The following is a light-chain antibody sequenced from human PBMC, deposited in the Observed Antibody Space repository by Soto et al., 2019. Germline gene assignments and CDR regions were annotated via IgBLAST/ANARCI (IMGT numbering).Light chain of an antibody. V-gene: IGKV3-20*01. CDR1: QSVSSY. J-gene: IGKJ1*01. CDR3: QQSGSSPRT. CDR2: TAS. Sequence: VLTQSPGTLSWSPGDRATLSCRASQSVSSYLAWYQQKPGQAPRLLIYTASSRATGIPDRFSGSGSGTDFTLIISRLEPEDSAVYYCQQSGSSPRTFGQGTKVEIK.